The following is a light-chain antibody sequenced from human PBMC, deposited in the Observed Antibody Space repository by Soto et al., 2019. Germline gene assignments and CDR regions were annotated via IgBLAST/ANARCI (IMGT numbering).Light chain of an antibody. Sequence: EIVLTQSPGTLSVSPGERATLSCRASQSSSSNYLAWYQQKPGQAPRILIYGASSRATGIPDRFSGSGSGTDFTLTISRLEPEDSAIYYCQQYVSWTFGQGTKVEIK. CDR3: QQYVSWT. J-gene: IGKJ1*01. CDR2: GAS. CDR1: QSSSSNY. V-gene: IGKV3-20*01.